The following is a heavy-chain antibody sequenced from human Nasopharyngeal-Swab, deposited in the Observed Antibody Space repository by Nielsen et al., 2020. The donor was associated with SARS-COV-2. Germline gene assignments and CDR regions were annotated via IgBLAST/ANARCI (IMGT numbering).Heavy chain of an antibody. J-gene: IGHJ3*02. CDR1: GYSISSGYY. Sequence: SETLSLTCTVSGYSISSGYYWCWLRQPPGKGLEWIGSIYHSGSTYYNPSLKSRVTISVDTSKNQFSLKLSSVTAADTAVYYCARDARWELLGAFDIWGQGTMVTVSS. CDR3: ARDARWELLGAFDI. D-gene: IGHD1-26*01. V-gene: IGHV4-38-2*02. CDR2: IYHSGST.